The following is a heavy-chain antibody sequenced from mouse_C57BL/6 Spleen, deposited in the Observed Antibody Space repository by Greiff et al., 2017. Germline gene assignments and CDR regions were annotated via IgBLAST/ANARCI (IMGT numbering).Heavy chain of an antibody. D-gene: IGHD1-1*01. Sequence: VNVVESGAELVKPGASVKISCKASGYAFSSYWMNWVKQRPGKGLEWIGQIYPGDGDTDYNGKFKGKATLTADKSSSTAYMQLSSLTSEDSAVYFCARSNYYGSPFFDYWGQGTTLTVAS. CDR3: ARSNYYGSPFFDY. J-gene: IGHJ2*01. V-gene: IGHV1-80*01. CDR2: IYPGDGDT. CDR1: GYAFSSYW.